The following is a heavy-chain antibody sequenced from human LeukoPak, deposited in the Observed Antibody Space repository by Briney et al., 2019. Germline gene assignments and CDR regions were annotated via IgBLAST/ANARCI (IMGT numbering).Heavy chain of an antibody. J-gene: IGHJ4*02. D-gene: IGHD4-17*01. Sequence: GGSLRLSCAASGFTFDDYGMSWVRQAPGKGLEWVSGINWNGGSTGYADSVKGRFTISRDNAKNSLYLQMNSLRAEDTALYYCARVDYGDHGEGGSYFDYWGQGTLVTVSS. CDR3: ARVDYGDHGEGGSYFDY. V-gene: IGHV3-20*04. CDR2: INWNGGST. CDR1: GFTFDDYG.